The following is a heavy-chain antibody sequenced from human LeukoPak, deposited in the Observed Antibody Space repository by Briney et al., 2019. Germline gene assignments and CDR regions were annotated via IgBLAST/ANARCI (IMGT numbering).Heavy chain of an antibody. V-gene: IGHV4-30-4*08. Sequence: PSQTLSLTCTVSGGSISSGDYYWSWIRQPPGKGLEWIGYIYYSGSTCYNPSLKSRVTISVDTSKNQFSLKLSSVTAADTAVYYCARGANDRDAFDIWGQGTMVTVSS. D-gene: IGHD4/OR15-4a*01. J-gene: IGHJ3*02. CDR1: GGSISSGDYY. CDR3: ARGANDRDAFDI. CDR2: IYYSGST.